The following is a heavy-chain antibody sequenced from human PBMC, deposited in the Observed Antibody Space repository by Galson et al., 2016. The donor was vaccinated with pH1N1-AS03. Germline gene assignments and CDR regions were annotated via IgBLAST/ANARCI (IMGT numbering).Heavy chain of an antibody. Sequence: SLRLSCAGSGFTFDDYATHWVRQAPGKGLEWVSGISWNSGTIGYTDSVKGRFTITRDNAKNSLYLQMNSLRAEETALYYCAKSPGYGSAGSCSEQGYFDYWGQGTLVTVSS. D-gene: IGHD2-15*01. CDR3: AKSPGYGSAGSCSEQGYFDY. V-gene: IGHV3-9*01. J-gene: IGHJ4*02. CDR1: GFTFDDYA. CDR2: ISWNSGTI.